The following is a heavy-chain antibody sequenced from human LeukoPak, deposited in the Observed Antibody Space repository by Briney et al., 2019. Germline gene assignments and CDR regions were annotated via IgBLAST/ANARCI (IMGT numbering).Heavy chain of an antibody. D-gene: IGHD3-3*01. J-gene: IGHJ5*02. CDR1: GFTFSSYS. CDR2: ISSSSSTI. V-gene: IGHV3-48*01. CDR3: ARGVGYDFWSGYLNSHFGFDP. Sequence: PGGSLRLSCAASGFTFSSYSMNWVRQAPGKGLEWVSYISSSSSTIYYADSVKGRFTISRDNAKNSLYLQMNSLRAEDTAVYYCARGVGYDFWSGYLNSHFGFDPWGQGTLVTVSS.